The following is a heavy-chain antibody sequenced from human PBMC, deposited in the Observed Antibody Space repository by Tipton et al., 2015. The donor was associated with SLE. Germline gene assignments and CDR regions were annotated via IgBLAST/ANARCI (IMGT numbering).Heavy chain of an antibody. V-gene: IGHV4-30-2*01. CDR1: GGSISSGGYS. D-gene: IGHD6-13*01. J-gene: IGHJ4*02. CDR3: ARDIIAAAHFDY. Sequence: TLSLTCAVSGGSISSGGYSWSWIRQPPGKGLEWIGYIYTSGSTNYNPSLKSRVTISVDTSKNQFSLKLSSVTAADTAVYYCARDIIAAAHFDYWGQGTLVTVSS. CDR2: IYTSGST.